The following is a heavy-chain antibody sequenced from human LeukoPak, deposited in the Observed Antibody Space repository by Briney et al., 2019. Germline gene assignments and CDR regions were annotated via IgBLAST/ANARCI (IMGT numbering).Heavy chain of an antibody. Sequence: PSETLSLTCTVSGGSISSSSYYWGWIRQPPGKGLEWIGSIYYSGSTYYNPSLKSRVTISVDTSKNQFSLKLSSVTAADTAVYYCASAYYDYVWGNYRNWFDPWGQGTLVTVSS. D-gene: IGHD3-16*01. CDR3: ASAYYDYVWGNYRNWFDP. V-gene: IGHV4-39*07. J-gene: IGHJ5*02. CDR2: IYYSGST. CDR1: GGSISSSSYY.